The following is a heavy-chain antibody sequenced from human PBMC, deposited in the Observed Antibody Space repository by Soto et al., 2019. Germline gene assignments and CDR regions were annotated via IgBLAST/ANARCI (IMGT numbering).Heavy chain of an antibody. CDR3: ARVPDY. CDR2: IYHSGST. Sequence: QLQLQESGSGLVKPSQTLSLTCAVSGGSISSGGYYWSWLRQPPGKGLERIGYIYHSGSTYYNASLKSRVTISVDRSKVQFSMKLSSVTVADTAVDYCARVPDYWGQGTLVTVSS. J-gene: IGHJ4*02. V-gene: IGHV4-30-2*01. CDR1: GGSISSGGYY.